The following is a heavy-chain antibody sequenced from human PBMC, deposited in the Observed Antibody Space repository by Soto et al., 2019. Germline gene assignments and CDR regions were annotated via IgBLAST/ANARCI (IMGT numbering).Heavy chain of an antibody. CDR3: AKLRRGAIGTEGFHP. V-gene: IGHV3-23*01. J-gene: IGHJ5*02. Sequence: PGGSLRLSCAASEDSFDNSAMTWVRQAPGKGLEWVSTTTNTGGTTHYADSVQGRFTVSRDNFRNTLYLLMNSLRAEDTAVYYCAKLRRGAIGTEGFHPWGQGTLVTVSS. CDR2: TTNTGGTT. D-gene: IGHD1-1*01. CDR1: EDSFDNSA.